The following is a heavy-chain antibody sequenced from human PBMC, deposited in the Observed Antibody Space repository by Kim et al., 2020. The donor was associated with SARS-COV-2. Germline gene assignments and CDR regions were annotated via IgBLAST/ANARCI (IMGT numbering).Heavy chain of an antibody. D-gene: IGHD3-10*01. V-gene: IGHV3-23*01. CDR2: ISAGGDII. J-gene: IGHJ4*02. Sequence: GGSLRLSCAASGFSFASYAMSWVRQAPGKGLEWLSSISAGGDIIHYADSVKGRFTISRDISKNILYLQMNSLRAEDTAVFYCAKALRGVDMMLDYWGQGT. CDR1: GFSFASYA. CDR3: AKALRGVDMMLDY.